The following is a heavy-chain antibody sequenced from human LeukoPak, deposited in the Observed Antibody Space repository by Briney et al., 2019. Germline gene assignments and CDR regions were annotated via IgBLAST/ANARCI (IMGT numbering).Heavy chain of an antibody. CDR1: GYSFTGYY. V-gene: IGHV1-2*06. D-gene: IGHD5-24*01. J-gene: IGHJ3*02. Sequence: ASVKVSCKASGYSFTGYYMNWMQQAPGQGLEWMGRINPNTGGTNYAQNFQGRVTMTRDKSITTGYMELSRLRSDDTAVYYCARVGDGLNDAFDIWGQGTMVTVSS. CDR3: ARVGDGLNDAFDI. CDR2: INPNTGGT.